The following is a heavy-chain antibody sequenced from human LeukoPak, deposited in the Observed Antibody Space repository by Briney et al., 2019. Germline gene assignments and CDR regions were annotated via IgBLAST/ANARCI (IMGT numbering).Heavy chain of an antibody. V-gene: IGHV3-9*01. D-gene: IGHD2-15*01. CDR2: ISWNSGSI. CDR1: GFTFDDYA. CDR3: AKGGGYCSGGSCYDWFDP. J-gene: IGHJ5*02. Sequence: TGRSLRLSCAASGFTFDDYATHWVRQAPGKGLEWVSGISWNSGSIGYADSVKGRFTISRDNAKNSLYLQMNSLRAEDTALYYCAKGGGYCSGGSCYDWFDPWGQGTLVTVSS.